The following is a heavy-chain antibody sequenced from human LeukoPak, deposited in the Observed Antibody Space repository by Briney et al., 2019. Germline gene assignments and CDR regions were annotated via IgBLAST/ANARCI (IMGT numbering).Heavy chain of an antibody. D-gene: IGHD2-15*01. CDR1: GFTFSKYS. CDR2: IGVSGTNT. CDR3: ARGYWSGGRCIHYRDYSCGMVV. Sequence: GDSLTLSCEPSGFTFSKYSMSWVRQAPGNGLEWVAGIGVSGTNTSNADSVKGRFTISRYNARNTLYQQQKSLRSEDTAVYYCARGYWSGGRCIHYRDYSCGMVVWGQGATVTVSS. V-gene: IGHV3-23*01. J-gene: IGHJ6*01.